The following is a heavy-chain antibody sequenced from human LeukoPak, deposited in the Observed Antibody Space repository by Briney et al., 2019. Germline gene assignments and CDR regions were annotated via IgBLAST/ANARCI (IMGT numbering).Heavy chain of an antibody. Sequence: ASVKVPCKASGYTFTSYGISWVRQAPGQGLEWMGWISAYNGNTNYAQKLQGRVTMTTDTSTSTAYMELRSLRSDDTAVYYCARQSLGYCSGGSCYSYYFDYWGQGTLVTVSS. V-gene: IGHV1-18*01. CDR1: GYTFTSYG. D-gene: IGHD2-15*01. J-gene: IGHJ4*02. CDR3: ARQSLGYCSGGSCYSYYFDY. CDR2: ISAYNGNT.